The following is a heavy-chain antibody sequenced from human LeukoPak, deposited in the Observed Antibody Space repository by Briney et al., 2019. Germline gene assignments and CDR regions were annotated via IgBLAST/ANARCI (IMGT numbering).Heavy chain of an antibody. CDR3: ARTVWGYFDY. V-gene: IGHV3-23*01. Sequence: GGSLRLSCAASGFTFSTFAMIWVRQPPGKGLEWVSSIFPSGGEIHYADSVRGRFTISRDNSKSTLSLQMNSLRAEDTAVYYCARTVWGYFDYWGQGTLVTVSS. D-gene: IGHD7-27*01. J-gene: IGHJ4*02. CDR1: GFTFSTFA. CDR2: IFPSGGEI.